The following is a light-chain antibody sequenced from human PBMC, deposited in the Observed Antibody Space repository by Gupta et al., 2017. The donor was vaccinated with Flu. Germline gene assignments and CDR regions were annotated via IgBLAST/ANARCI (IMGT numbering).Light chain of an antibody. J-gene: IGKJ5*01. Sequence: EIVMTQSPAVLSVSPGERATLSCRASQRVISNLACYQQKPGQAPRLLLSEASSMSTATPSRLSGSGCAREFTLTISSRQSDDFAVYYCQQYKQWPPITFGQGTQVDIK. CDR3: QQYKQWPPIT. CDR1: QRVISN. V-gene: IGKV3D-15*01. CDR2: EAS.